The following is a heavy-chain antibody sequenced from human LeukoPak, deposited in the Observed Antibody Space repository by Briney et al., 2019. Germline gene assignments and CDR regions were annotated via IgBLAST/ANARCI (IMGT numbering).Heavy chain of an antibody. D-gene: IGHD1-26*01. V-gene: IGHV3-30*03. CDR1: GFTFSSYG. CDR3: ATRNSGSYS. J-gene: IGHJ4*02. CDR2: ISYDGSNK. Sequence: GGSLRLSCAASGFTFSSYGMHWVRQAPGKGLEWVAVISYDGSNKYYADSVKGRFTISRDNSKNTLYLQTNSLRAEDTAVYYCATRNSGSYSWGQGTLVTVSS.